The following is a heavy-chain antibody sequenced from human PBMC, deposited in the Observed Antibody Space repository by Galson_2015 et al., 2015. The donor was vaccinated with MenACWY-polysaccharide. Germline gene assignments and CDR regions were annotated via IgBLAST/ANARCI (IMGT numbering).Heavy chain of an antibody. CDR3: ARGIRRGNYWVDY. J-gene: IGHJ4*02. D-gene: IGHD1-7*01. Sequence: SVKVSCKASGYTFTSYDINWVRQATGQGLEWMGWMNPNSGNTGYAQKFQGRVTMTRNTSISTGYMELSSLRSEDTAVYYCARGIRRGNYWVDYWGQGTLVTVSS. V-gene: IGHV1-8*01. CDR1: GYTFTSYD. CDR2: MNPNSGNT.